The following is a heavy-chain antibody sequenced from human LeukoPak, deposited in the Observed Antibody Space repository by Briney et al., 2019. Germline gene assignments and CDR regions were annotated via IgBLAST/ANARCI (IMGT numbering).Heavy chain of an antibody. CDR3: ARASGTMRY. CDR1: GYTFTGYH. Sequence: ASVKVSCKTSGYTFTGYHIHWVRQAPGQRLEWMGWINAGNGNTKYSQKFQGRVTITRDTSASTAYMELSSLRSEDTAVYYCARASGTMRYWGQGTLVTVSS. D-gene: IGHD1-14*01. V-gene: IGHV1-3*01. CDR2: INAGNGNT. J-gene: IGHJ4*02.